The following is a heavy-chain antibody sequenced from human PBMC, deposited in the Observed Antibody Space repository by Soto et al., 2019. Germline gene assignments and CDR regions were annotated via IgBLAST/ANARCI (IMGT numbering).Heavy chain of an antibody. D-gene: IGHD6-13*01. CDR2: IWYDGSNK. CDR1: GFTFSSYG. J-gene: IGHJ6*02. Sequence: GGSLRLSCAASGFTFSSYGMHWVRQAPGKGPEWVAVIWYDGSNKYYADSVKGRFTISRDNSKNTLYLQMNSLRAEDTAVYYCARTHSSSWYYYYGMDVWGQGTTVTVSS. CDR3: ARTHSSSWYYYYGMDV. V-gene: IGHV3-33*01.